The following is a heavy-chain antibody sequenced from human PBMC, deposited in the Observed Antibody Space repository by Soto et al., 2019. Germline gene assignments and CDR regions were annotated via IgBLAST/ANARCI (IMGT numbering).Heavy chain of an antibody. CDR2: TYYRSQWLPQWRH. V-gene: IGHV6-1*01. J-gene: IGHJ3*02. CDR1: GDTVLSYYAA. CDR3: ASEGGSSDSRWKNAFDI. D-gene: IGHD6-13*01. Sequence: QVQLKESGPGLVKPSQTLSVTCDISGDTVLSYYAALNWIRQSPSRGLEWLGRTYYRSQWLPQWRHDYAVSVSSRITITSVTAKNQFSPQLNSVSPDDTAVYYCASEGGSSDSRWKNAFDIWGQGTMVTVS.